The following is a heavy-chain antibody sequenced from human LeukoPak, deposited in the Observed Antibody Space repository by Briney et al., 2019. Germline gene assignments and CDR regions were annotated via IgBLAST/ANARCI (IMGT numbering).Heavy chain of an antibody. V-gene: IGHV3-48*03. CDR1: GFTFSSYE. Sequence: PGGSLRLSCAASGFTFSSYEMNWVRQAPGKGLEWVSYISSSGSTIYYADFVKGRFTISRDNAKNSLYLQMNSLRAEDTAVYYCARQGPIAVAGKAYDAFDIWGQGTMVTVSS. D-gene: IGHD6-19*01. CDR3: ARQGPIAVAGKAYDAFDI. CDR2: ISSSGSTI. J-gene: IGHJ3*02.